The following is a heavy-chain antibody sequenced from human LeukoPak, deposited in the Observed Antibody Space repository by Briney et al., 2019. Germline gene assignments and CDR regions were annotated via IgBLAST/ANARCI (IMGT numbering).Heavy chain of an antibody. J-gene: IGHJ4*02. CDR2: IYYNGST. V-gene: IGHV4-31*03. CDR1: GVSISSGVYY. CDR3: AKDDVGFGLDY. Sequence: SETLSLTCTVSGVSISSGVYYWTWIRQHPGKGLEWIGYIYYNGSTYYNPSLKSRVTISVDTSKNQFSLKLSSVTAADTAVYYCAKDDVGFGLDYWGQGTLVTVSS. D-gene: IGHD3-10*01.